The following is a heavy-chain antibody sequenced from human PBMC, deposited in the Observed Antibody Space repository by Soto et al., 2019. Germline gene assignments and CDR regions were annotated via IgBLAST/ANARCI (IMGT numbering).Heavy chain of an antibody. V-gene: IGHV3-74*01. CDR2: INSDGSST. CDR1: VSTFNNGW. Sequence: PGWSLRLSCALSVSTFNNGWMHWVRQAPGKGLVWVSHINSDGSSTNYADFVKGRFTIARDNAKNTVYLQMNSLRAEDTAVYYCARDRSYSLDVWGQGTTVTV. J-gene: IGHJ6*02. CDR3: ARDRSYSLDV.